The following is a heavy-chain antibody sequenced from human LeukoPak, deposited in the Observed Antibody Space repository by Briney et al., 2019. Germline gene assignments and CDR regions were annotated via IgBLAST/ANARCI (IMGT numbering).Heavy chain of an antibody. CDR2: IYSGGST. Sequence: SGGSLRLSCAASGFTVSSNYMSWVRQAPGKGLEWVSVIYSGGSTYYADSVKGRFTISRDNSKNTLYLQMNSLRAEDTAVYYCARDPDTAMVTGGGYWGQGTLVTVSS. V-gene: IGHV3-53*01. CDR3: ARDPDTAMVTGGGY. CDR1: GFTVSSNY. D-gene: IGHD5-18*01. J-gene: IGHJ4*02.